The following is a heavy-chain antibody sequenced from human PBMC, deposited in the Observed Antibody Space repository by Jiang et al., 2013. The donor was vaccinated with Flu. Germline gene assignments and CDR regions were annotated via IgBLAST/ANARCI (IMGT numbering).Heavy chain of an antibody. Sequence: LLKPSETLSLTCAVYGGSFSGYYWSWIRQPPGKGLEWIGEINHSGSTNYNPSLKSRVTISVDTSKNQFSLKLSSVTAADTAVYYCARGYGISSGYGDYWGQGTLVTVSS. J-gene: IGHJ4*02. CDR2: INHSGST. D-gene: IGHD3-22*01. CDR1: GGSFSGYY. CDR3: ARGYGISSGYGDY. V-gene: IGHV4-34*01.